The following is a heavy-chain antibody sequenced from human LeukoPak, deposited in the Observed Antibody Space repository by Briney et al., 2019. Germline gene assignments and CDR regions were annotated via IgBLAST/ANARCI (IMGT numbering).Heavy chain of an antibody. V-gene: IGHV1-2*06. CDR3: ARAWGTYYYDY. Sequence: ASVKVTCKASGYTFTSYYMHWVRQAPGRGLEWMGRINPNSGGTNFAQKFQGRVTMTRDTSISTAYIELSRLRSDDTAVYYCARAWGTYYYDYWGQGTLVTVSS. J-gene: IGHJ4*02. CDR1: GYTFTSYY. D-gene: IGHD3-16*01. CDR2: INPNSGGT.